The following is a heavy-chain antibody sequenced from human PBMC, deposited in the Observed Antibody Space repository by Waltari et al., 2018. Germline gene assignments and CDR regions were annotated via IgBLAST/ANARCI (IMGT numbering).Heavy chain of an antibody. Sequence: QVQLVESGGGVVQPGRSLRLSCAASGFTFSSYGMHWVRQAPGKGLEWVAVISYDGSNKYYADSVKGRFTISRDNSKNTLYLQMNSLRAEDTAVYYCAKGATPRRWYYYMDVWGKGTTVTVSS. CDR1: GFTFSSYG. CDR3: AKGATPRRWYYYMDV. CDR2: ISYDGSNK. J-gene: IGHJ6*03. D-gene: IGHD5-12*01. V-gene: IGHV3-30*18.